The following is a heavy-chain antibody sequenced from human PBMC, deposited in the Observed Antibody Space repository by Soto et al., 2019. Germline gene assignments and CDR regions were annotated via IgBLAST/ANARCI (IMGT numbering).Heavy chain of an antibody. CDR3: AKDRSGASYYFDY. D-gene: IGHD1-26*01. J-gene: IGHJ4*02. V-gene: IGHV3-23*01. Sequence: GGSLRLSCAASGFTFSSYAMSGVRQAPGKGLEWVSAISGSGGSTYYADSVKGRFTISRDNSKNTLYLQMNSLRAEDTAVYYCAKDRSGASYYFDYWGQGTLVTVSS. CDR1: GFTFSSYA. CDR2: ISGSGGST.